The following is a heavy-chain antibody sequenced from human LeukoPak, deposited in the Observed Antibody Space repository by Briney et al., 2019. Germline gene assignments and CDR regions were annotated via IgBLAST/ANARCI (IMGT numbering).Heavy chain of an antibody. V-gene: IGHV3-48*03. D-gene: IGHD3-16*01. CDR1: GFTFSSYE. CDR2: ISSSGSTI. CDR3: ARELIPRERVWGY. J-gene: IGHJ4*02. Sequence: PGGSLRLSCAASGFTFSSYEMNWVRQAPGKGLEWVSYISSSGSTIYYADSVKGRFTISRDNAKNSLYLQMNSLRAEDTAVYYCARELIPRERVWGYWGQGTLVTVSS.